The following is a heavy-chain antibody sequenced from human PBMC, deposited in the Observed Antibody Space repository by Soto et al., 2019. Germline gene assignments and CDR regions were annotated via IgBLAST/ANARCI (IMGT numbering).Heavy chain of an antibody. D-gene: IGHD3-10*01. V-gene: IGHV4-39*01. CDR1: GGSISSDIHY. J-gene: IGHJ4*02. Sequence: PSETLSLTCTVSGGSISSDIHYWAWIRRPPGKGLEWIGSSYYSGSTNYNPSLESRVTISVDTSRNQFSLKLTSVTAADTAVYYCARHQTYYYGSGSYYTDYWGQGTLVTVSS. CDR2: SYYSGST. CDR3: ARHQTYYYGSGSYYTDY.